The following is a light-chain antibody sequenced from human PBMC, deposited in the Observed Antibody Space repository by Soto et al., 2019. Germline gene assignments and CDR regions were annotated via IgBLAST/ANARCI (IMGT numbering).Light chain of an antibody. V-gene: IGKV1-5*03. J-gene: IGKJ1*01. CDR3: QQYNSFTWT. CDR1: QSISNE. Sequence: DTPPTPYPSSLSASVGDSVAITCRARQSISNELGWYQQKPGKAPKLLIYTASSLQSGVPSRFSGSGSGTEFTLTISSLQPDDFATYYCQQYNSFTWTFGQGSIVDI. CDR2: TAS.